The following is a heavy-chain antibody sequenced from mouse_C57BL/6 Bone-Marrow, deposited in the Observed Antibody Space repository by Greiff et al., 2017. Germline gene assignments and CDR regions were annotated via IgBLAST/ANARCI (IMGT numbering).Heavy chain of an antibody. CDR2: IYPGDGDT. V-gene: IGHV1-82*01. CDR3: ARYAMNY. J-gene: IGHJ4*01. Sequence: QVVESGPELVKPGASVKISCKASGYAFSSSWMNWVKQRPGKGLEWIGRIYPGDGDTNYNGKFKGKATLTADKSSSTAYMQLSSLTSEDSAVYFCARYAMNYWGQGTSVTVSS. CDR1: GYAFSSSW.